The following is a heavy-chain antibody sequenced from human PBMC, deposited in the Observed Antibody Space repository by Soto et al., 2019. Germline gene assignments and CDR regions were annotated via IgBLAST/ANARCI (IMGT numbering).Heavy chain of an antibody. CDR1: GYTFTGYF. CDR2: INPNSGDT. CDR3: AVLGSVTRLVADHGV. Sequence: QEHLVQSGSEVKKPGASVMVSCKASGYTFTGYFLHWVRQAPGQGLEWMGWINPNSGDTEYAQTFQGRVTMTRDTSINTAYMALSRLRLDDTAVYYCAVLGSVTRLVADHGVWGQGTMVTVSS. J-gene: IGHJ3*01. D-gene: IGHD3-22*01. V-gene: IGHV1-2*02.